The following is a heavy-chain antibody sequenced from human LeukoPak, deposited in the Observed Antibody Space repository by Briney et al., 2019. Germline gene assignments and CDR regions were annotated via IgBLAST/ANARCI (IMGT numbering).Heavy chain of an antibody. V-gene: IGHV3-30-3*01. D-gene: IGHD6-13*01. J-gene: IGHJ4*02. CDR1: GFTFSTYA. CDR3: ARDPYSSSWRFYFDY. CDR2: ISYDGSNE. Sequence: SGGSLRLSCAASGFTFSTYAMDWVRQAPGKGLEWVAFISYDGSNEYYADSVKGRFTISRDNSDNTLYLQMNSLRAEDTAVYYCARDPYSSSWRFYFDYWGQGTLVTVSS.